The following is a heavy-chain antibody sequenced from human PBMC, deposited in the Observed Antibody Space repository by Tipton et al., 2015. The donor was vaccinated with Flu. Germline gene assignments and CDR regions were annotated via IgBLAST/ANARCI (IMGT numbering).Heavy chain of an antibody. J-gene: IGHJ2*01. V-gene: IGHV4-38-2*01. Sequence: GLVKPSETLSLTCAVSGYSISSGYFWGWLRQPPGKGLEWIGSISHSGNTYYNPSLKSRVTISLDTSKNHLSLNLNSVTAADTAVYYCARQLMDTAVYLGMYFDLWGRGTLVTVSS. CDR3: ARQLMDTAVYLGMYFDL. CDR2: ISHSGNT. D-gene: IGHD5-18*01. CDR1: GYSISSGYF.